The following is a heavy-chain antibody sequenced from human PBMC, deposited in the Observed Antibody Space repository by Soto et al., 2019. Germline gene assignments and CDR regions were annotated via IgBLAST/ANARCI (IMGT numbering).Heavy chain of an antibody. CDR2: INPNSGGT. V-gene: IGHV1-2*02. J-gene: IGHJ4*02. D-gene: IGHD4-17*01. Sequence: ASVKVSCKASGYTLTGHFMHWVRQAPGQGFEWMGWINPNSGGTNCVQRFQGRVSMTRDTSISTAYMELSRLTSDDTAVYYCARDDYGGNSGVLVDFWGQGTLVTVSS. CDR3: ARDDYGGNSGVLVDF. CDR1: GYTLTGHF.